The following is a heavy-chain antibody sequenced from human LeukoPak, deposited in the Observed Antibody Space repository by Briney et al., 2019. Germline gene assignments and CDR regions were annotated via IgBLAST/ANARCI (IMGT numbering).Heavy chain of an antibody. Sequence: KPSETLSLTCAVYGGSFSGYYWSWIRQPPGKGLEWIGTIYYSGTTYYNPSLKSRVTISVDTSKNQFSLKLSSVTAADTAVYYCARLGGSIYFYYMDVWGKGTTVTISS. CDR3: ARLGGSIYFYYMDV. J-gene: IGHJ6*03. CDR2: IYYSGTT. D-gene: IGHD3-16*01. CDR1: GGSFSGYY. V-gene: IGHV4-34*01.